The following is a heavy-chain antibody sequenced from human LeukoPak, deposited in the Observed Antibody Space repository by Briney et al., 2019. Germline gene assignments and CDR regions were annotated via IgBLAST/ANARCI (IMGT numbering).Heavy chain of an antibody. J-gene: IGHJ3*02. CDR3: ARIGTASDSSGHLDAFEI. CDR1: GYSFTSYW. Sequence: GESLKISCKGSGYSFTSYWIGWVRQMPGKGLEWMGIIYPGDSDTRYSPSFQGQVTISADKSISTAYLQWRSLKASDTAIYYCARIGTASDSSGHLDAFEIWGHGTMVTVSS. D-gene: IGHD6-19*01. V-gene: IGHV5-51*01. CDR2: IYPGDSDT.